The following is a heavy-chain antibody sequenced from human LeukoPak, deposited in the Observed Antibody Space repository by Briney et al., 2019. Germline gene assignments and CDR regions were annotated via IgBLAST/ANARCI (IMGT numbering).Heavy chain of an antibody. CDR2: ISGYNDNT. Sequence: ASVKVSRKASGYTFTSYGISWVRQAPGQGLEWMGWISGYNDNTKYAQKLQGRVTMTTDTSTSTAYMELRSLRSDDTAVYYCARATGRVVRGITWRYFDYWGQGTLVTVSS. J-gene: IGHJ4*02. D-gene: IGHD3-10*01. V-gene: IGHV1-18*01. CDR1: GYTFTSYG. CDR3: ARATGRVVRGITWRYFDY.